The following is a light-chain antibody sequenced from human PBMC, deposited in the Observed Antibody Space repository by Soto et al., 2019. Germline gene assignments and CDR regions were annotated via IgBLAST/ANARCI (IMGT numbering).Light chain of an antibody. Sequence: EIVLTQSPATLSLSPGERATLSCRASQSVSSYLAWYQQRPGQVPRLLIFDASKRATGIPARFSGSGSGTDLTLIIYSLDPEDFAVYYCQQRSRWPLTFGGGTKVEIK. CDR1: QSVSSY. J-gene: IGKJ4*01. CDR2: DAS. CDR3: QQRSRWPLT. V-gene: IGKV3-11*01.